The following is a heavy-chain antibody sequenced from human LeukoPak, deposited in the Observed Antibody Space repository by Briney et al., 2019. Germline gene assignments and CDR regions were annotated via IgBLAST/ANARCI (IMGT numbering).Heavy chain of an antibody. CDR1: GFSFSTYG. J-gene: IGHJ4*02. Sequence: GGSLRLSCAASGFSFSTYGMHWVRQAPGKGLEWVTFMQYDGSEEYYADSVKGRFTISRDNSKNTLYLQMDSLRGEDAAVYYCAGKAAAYYFVYWGQGTLVTVSS. CDR2: MQYDGSEE. V-gene: IGHV3-30*02. CDR3: AGKAAAYYFVY. D-gene: IGHD2-2*01.